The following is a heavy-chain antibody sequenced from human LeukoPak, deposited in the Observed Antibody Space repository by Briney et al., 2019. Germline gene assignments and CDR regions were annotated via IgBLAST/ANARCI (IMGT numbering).Heavy chain of an antibody. CDR3: ARVNYDILTAHFDY. J-gene: IGHJ4*02. CDR1: GFTFSDCY. V-gene: IGHV3-11*04. Sequence: GGSLRLSCAASGFTFSDCYMGWIRQAPGKGLEWVSYISSSGSTIYYADSVKGRFTISRDNAKNSLYLQMNSLRAEDTAVYYCARVNYDILTAHFDYWGQGTLVTVSS. D-gene: IGHD3-9*01. CDR2: ISSSGSTI.